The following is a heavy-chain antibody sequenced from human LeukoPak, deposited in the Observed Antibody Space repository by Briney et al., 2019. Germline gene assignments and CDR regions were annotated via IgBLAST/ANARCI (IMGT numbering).Heavy chain of an antibody. CDR2: ISGSGGST. Sequence: GGSLRLSCAASGFTFSSYAMSWVRQAPGKGLEWVSAISGSGGSTYYADSVKGRFTISRDNPKTTLYLQMNSLRAEDTAVYYCAKAVSSGWYSYFDYWGQGTLVTVSS. J-gene: IGHJ4*02. V-gene: IGHV3-23*01. CDR3: AKAVSSGWYSYFDY. D-gene: IGHD6-19*01. CDR1: GFTFSSYA.